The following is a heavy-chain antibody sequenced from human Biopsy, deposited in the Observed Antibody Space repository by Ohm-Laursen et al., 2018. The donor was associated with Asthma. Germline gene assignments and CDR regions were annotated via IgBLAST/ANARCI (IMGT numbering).Heavy chain of an antibody. J-gene: IGHJ4*02. D-gene: IGHD3-10*02. CDR2: ITGDGSQK. CDR1: GLTFGNFW. V-gene: IGHV3-7*01. Sequence: SLRLSCTASGLTFGNFWMSWGRQTPGKGLEWVATITGDGSQKFYVDSVAGRFTISRDNSKNSLYLQMNSLRAEDTAVYHCARYVQAEEGDFWGQGTLVTVSP. CDR3: ARYVQAEEGDF.